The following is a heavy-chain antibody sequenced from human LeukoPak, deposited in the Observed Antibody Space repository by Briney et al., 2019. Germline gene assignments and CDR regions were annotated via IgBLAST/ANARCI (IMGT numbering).Heavy chain of an antibody. J-gene: IGHJ4*02. Sequence: ASVNVSCKASGYTFTRCGINWVRQAPGQGLEWMGWISAYNGNTNYAQNLQGRVTMTTDTSTSTAYLELRSLRSDDTAVYYCARDAPGPFTPVAATLGYWGQGTLVTVSS. CDR2: ISAYNGNT. D-gene: IGHD6-13*01. V-gene: IGHV1-18*01. CDR3: ARDAPGPFTPVAATLGY. CDR1: GYTFTRCG.